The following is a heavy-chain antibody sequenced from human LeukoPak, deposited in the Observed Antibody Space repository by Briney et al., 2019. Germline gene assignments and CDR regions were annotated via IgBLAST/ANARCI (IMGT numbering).Heavy chain of an antibody. CDR2: IYYSGST. D-gene: IGHD3-16*01. J-gene: IGHJ4*02. CDR3: ARRELRGLFDY. V-gene: IGHV4-59*01. Sequence: KPSETLSLTCTVSGGSISSDYWSWIRQPPGKGLEWIGYIYYSGSTNYHPSLKSRVTISVDMSKNQFSLKLSSVTAADTAVYYCARRELRGLFDYWGQGTLVTVSS. CDR1: GGSISSDY.